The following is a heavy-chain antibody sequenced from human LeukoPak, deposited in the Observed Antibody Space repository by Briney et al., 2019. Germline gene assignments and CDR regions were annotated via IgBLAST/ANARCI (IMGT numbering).Heavy chain of an antibody. J-gene: IGHJ6*02. CDR3: ARDRPSSSWYVAHYYYGMDV. Sequence: ASVKVSCKASGYTFTSYDINWVRQATGQGLEWMGWMNPNSGNTGYAQKFQGRVTMTRNTSISTAYMELSSLRSEDTAVYYCARDRPSSSWYVAHYYYGMDVWGQGTTVTVSS. CDR1: GYTFTSYD. V-gene: IGHV1-8*01. CDR2: MNPNSGNT. D-gene: IGHD6-13*01.